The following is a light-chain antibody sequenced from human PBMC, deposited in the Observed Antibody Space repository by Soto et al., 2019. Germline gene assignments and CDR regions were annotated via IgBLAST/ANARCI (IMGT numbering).Light chain of an antibody. CDR2: SAS. J-gene: IGKJ1*01. Sequence: DIQITQSPSSLSASVGDRVTITCRASQGIRNDLNWYQQTKGRAPKRLIYSASSLQSGVPSRFRGSGSRTEFTLPLSSLQPEDFETDYCLQHNTYPWTFGQGTKVDI. V-gene: IGKV1-17*01. CDR3: LQHNTYPWT. CDR1: QGIRND.